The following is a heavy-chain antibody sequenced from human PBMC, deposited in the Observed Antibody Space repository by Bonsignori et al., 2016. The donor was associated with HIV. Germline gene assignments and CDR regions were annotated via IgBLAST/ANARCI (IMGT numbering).Heavy chain of an antibody. CDR3: VVWIREFCY. Sequence: EVQLVESGGDLVQPGGSLRLSCAASGFTLSDHYMDWVRQAPGKGLEWAGRTKNKANRYTTEYAASVKGRFTITRDDSRNSLYLQMNSLKTEDTAVYYCVVWIREFCYWGQGTLVTVS. V-gene: IGHV3-72*01. J-gene: IGHJ4*02. D-gene: IGHD3-10*01. CDR2: TKNKANRYTT. CDR1: GFTLSDHY.